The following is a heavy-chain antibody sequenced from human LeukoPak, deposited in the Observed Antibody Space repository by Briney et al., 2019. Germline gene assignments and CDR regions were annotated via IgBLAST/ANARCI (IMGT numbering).Heavy chain of an antibody. CDR1: GFTFSGYD. Sequence: GGSLRLSCAASGFTFSGYDMHWLRQATGKGLEWVSGIGIPGDTYYPVSVKGRFTISRENAKNSFYLQMNSLRAEDTAVYYCARAHVAAGLAFDIWGQGTMVTVSS. CDR3: ARAHVAAGLAFDI. J-gene: IGHJ3*02. V-gene: IGHV3-13*01. D-gene: IGHD6-25*01. CDR2: IGIPGDT.